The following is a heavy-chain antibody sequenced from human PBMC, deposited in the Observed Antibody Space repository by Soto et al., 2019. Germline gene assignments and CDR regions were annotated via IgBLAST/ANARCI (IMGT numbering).Heavy chain of an antibody. CDR2: IYSGGST. Sequence: GGSLRLSRAASGFTVSSNYMSWVRQAPGKGLEWVSVIYSGGSTYYADSVKGRFTISRDNSKNTLYLQMNSLRADDTAVYYCARDRGDFWSGYFYYYMDVWGKGTTVTVSS. CDR1: GFTVSSNY. D-gene: IGHD3-3*01. CDR3: ARDRGDFWSGYFYYYMDV. J-gene: IGHJ6*03. V-gene: IGHV3-66*01.